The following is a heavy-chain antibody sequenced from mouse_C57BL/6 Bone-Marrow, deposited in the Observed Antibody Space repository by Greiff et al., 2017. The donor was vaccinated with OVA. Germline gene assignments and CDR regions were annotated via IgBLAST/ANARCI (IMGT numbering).Heavy chain of an antibody. CDR3: ARKDGYYFWFAY. CDR1: GFTFSDYG. CDR2: ISSGSSTI. J-gene: IGHJ3*01. V-gene: IGHV5-17*01. D-gene: IGHD2-3*01. Sequence: DVKLVESGGGLVKPGGSLKLSCAASGFTFSDYGMHWVRQAPEKGLEWVAYISSGSSTIYYADTVKGRFTISRDNAKNTLFLQMTSLRSEDTAMYYCARKDGYYFWFAYWGQGTLVTVSA.